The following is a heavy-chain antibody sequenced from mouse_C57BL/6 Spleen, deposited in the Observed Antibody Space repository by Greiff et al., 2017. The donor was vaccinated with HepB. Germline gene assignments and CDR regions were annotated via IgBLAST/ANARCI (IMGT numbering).Heavy chain of an antibody. Sequence: LQESGPELVKPGASVKISCKASGYAFSSSWMNWVKQRPGKGLEWIGRIYPGDGDTNYNGKFKGKATLTADKSSSTAYMQLSSLTSEDSAVYFCAREALITTVFDYWGQGTTLTVSS. CDR1: GYAFSSSW. J-gene: IGHJ2*01. V-gene: IGHV1-82*01. CDR2: IYPGDGDT. CDR3: AREALITTVFDY. D-gene: IGHD1-1*01.